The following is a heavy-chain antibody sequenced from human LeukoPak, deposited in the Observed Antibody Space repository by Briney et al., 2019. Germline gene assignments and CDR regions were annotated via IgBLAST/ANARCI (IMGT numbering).Heavy chain of an antibody. J-gene: IGHJ6*02. Sequence: SETLSLTCTVSGGYISSYYWSWVRQPPGKGLEWIGYIYYSGSTNYNPSLKSRVTMSVDTSKNRLSLKLSSVTAADTAVYYCARHTPMVLAPSGYYYNMDVWAKGPRSPSP. CDR3: ARHTPMVLAPSGYYYNMDV. CDR2: IYYSGST. CDR1: GGYISSYY. D-gene: IGHD5-18*01. V-gene: IGHV4-59*08.